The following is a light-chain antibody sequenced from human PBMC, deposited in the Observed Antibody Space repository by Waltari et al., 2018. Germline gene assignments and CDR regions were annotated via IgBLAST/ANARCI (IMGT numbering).Light chain of an antibody. CDR1: KLGEKY. CDR3: QAWDSSTVV. Sequence: SYELTQPPSVSVSPGQTASITCSGDKLGEKYSCWYQQRPGQSPLLVIYQDNKRPSGSPGRFSGSNSGNTATLTISGTQAVDEADYYCQAWDSSTVVFGGGTKLTVL. J-gene: IGLJ2*01. V-gene: IGLV3-1*01. CDR2: QDN.